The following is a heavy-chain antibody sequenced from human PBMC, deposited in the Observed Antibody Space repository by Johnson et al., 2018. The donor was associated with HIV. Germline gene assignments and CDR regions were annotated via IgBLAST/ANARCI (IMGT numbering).Heavy chain of an antibody. CDR1: GFTFSSYG. CDR2: IWYDGSNK. D-gene: IGHD6-6*01. CDR3: AKVHSSSSNAFDI. Sequence: QVQLVESGGGVVQPGRSLRLSCAASGFTFSSYGMHWVRQAPGKGLEWVAVIWYDGSNKYYADSVKGRFTVSRDNYKNTLYLQMNSLRGEDTAVYYCAKVHSSSSNAFDIWGQGTMVTVSS. J-gene: IGHJ3*02. V-gene: IGHV3-33*06.